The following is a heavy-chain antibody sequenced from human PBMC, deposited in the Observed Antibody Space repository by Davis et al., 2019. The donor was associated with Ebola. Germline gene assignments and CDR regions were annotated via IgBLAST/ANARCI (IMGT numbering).Heavy chain of an antibody. CDR3: AKDKAAAAGYYFDY. D-gene: IGHD6-13*01. Sequence: PGGSLRLSCAASGFTFSSYWMHWVRQAPGKGLVWVSRINSDGSSTSYADSVKGRFTISRDNAKNTLYLQMNSLRAEDTAVYYCAKDKAAAAGYYFDYWGQGTLVTVSS. CDR1: GFTFSSYW. CDR2: INSDGSST. J-gene: IGHJ4*02. V-gene: IGHV3-74*01.